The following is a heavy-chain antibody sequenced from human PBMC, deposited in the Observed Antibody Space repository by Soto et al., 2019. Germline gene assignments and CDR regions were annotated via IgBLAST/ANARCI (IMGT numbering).Heavy chain of an antibody. Sequence: ASVKVSCKASGYTFTSYYMHWVRQAPGQGLEWMGIINPSGGSTSYAQKFQGRVTMTRDTSTSTVYMELSSLRSEDTAVYYCARVAEDYIWGSMGYFQHWGQGTLVTVSS. CDR3: ARVAEDYIWGSMGYFQH. D-gene: IGHD3-16*01. J-gene: IGHJ1*01. V-gene: IGHV1-46*03. CDR1: GYTFTSYY. CDR2: INPSGGST.